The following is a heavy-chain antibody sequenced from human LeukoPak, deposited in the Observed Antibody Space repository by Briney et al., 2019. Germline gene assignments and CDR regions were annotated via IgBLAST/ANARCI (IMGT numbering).Heavy chain of an antibody. V-gene: IGHV3-11*04. CDR2: ISGSGTDI. CDR3: ARTARHLDY. Sequence: PGGSLRLSCAASGFTVSSNYMSWLRQAPGKGLECLSYISGSGTDINYADSVRGRFTISRDNAKDLLYLQMNDLRVEDTAVYYCARTARHLDYWGQGTLVTVSS. J-gene: IGHJ4*02. CDR1: GFTVSSNY. D-gene: IGHD5-18*01.